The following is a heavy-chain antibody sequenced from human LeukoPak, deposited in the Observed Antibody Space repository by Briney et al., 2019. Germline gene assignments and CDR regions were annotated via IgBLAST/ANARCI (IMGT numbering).Heavy chain of an antibody. V-gene: IGHV3-23*01. D-gene: IGHD4-23*01. CDR3: GKNSRFDS. CDR2: ITGSGAGT. CDR1: GFTFSNYA. J-gene: IGHJ4*02. Sequence: TGGSLRLSCAASGFTFSNYALNWVRQAPGKGLEWVSGITGSGAGTYYADSVKGRFTISRDNSKNTLYLQMNSLRAEDTAVYYCGKNSRFDSWGQGTLVTVSS.